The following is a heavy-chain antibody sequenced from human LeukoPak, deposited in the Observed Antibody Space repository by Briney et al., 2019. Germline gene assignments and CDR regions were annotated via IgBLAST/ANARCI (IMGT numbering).Heavy chain of an antibody. CDR1: GFTFSTYR. J-gene: IGHJ4*02. CDR3: AREGGGVYYFDY. Sequence: GGSLRLSCAAPGFTFSTYRMSWVRQAPGKGLEWVANIKQDGSEKHYVDSVKGRFTISRDNAKNSLYLQMNSLRAEDTAVYYCAREGGGVYYFDYWGQGTLVTVSS. V-gene: IGHV3-7*01. D-gene: IGHD2-15*01. CDR2: IKQDGSEK.